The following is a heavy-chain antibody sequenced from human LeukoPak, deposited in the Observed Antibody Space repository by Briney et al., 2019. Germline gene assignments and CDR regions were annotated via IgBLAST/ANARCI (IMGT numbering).Heavy chain of an antibody. CDR2: IYYSGST. J-gene: IGHJ6*03. CDR3: ARGRHFDWLLPVASRIYYYYMDV. CDR1: GGSISSYY. Sequence: SETLSLTCTVSGGSISSYYWSWIRQPPGKGLEWIGYIYYSGSTNYNPSLKSRVTISVDTSKNQFSLKLSSVTAADTAVYYCARGRHFDWLLPVASRIYYYYMDVWGKGTTVTISS. V-gene: IGHV4-59*01. D-gene: IGHD3-9*01.